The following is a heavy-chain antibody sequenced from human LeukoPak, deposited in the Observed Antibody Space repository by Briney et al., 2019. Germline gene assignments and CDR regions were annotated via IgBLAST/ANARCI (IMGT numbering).Heavy chain of an antibody. CDR3: ARARGFVVVVAATYYFDY. D-gene: IGHD2-15*01. J-gene: IGHJ4*02. CDR2: IKQDGSEK. CDR1: GFTFSSYW. Sequence: PGGSLRLSCAASGFTFSSYWMSWVRQAPGKGLEWVANIKQDGSEKYYVDSVKGRFTISRDSAKNSLYLQMNSLRAEDTAVYYCARARGFVVVVAATYYFDYWGQGTLVTVSS. V-gene: IGHV3-7*01.